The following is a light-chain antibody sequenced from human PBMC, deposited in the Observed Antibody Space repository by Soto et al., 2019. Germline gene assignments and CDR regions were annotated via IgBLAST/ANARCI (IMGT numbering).Light chain of an antibody. CDR3: QQSYSSPWT. V-gene: IGKV1-39*01. CDR1: QSIFNY. J-gene: IGKJ1*01. Sequence: DLQVTQSPSSLSASVGDRVTITCRASQSIFNYLNWYQQKPGKAPKLLIYAASSLQSGVPSRFSGGGDGTDFTLTISSLQPEDFATYYCQQSYSSPWTFGLGTKVEIK. CDR2: AAS.